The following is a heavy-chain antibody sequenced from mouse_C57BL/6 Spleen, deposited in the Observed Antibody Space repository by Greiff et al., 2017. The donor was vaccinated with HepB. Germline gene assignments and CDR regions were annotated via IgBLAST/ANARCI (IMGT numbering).Heavy chain of an antibody. CDR1: GYTFTSYG. V-gene: IGHV1-81*01. Sequence: QVQLQQSGAELARPGASVKLSCKASGYTFTSYGISWVKQRTGQGLEWIGEIYPRSGNTYYNEKFKGKATLTADKSSSTAYMELRSLTSEDSAVYFCARSPYDYESLYYAMDYWGQGTPVTVSS. CDR3: ARSPYDYESLYYAMDY. J-gene: IGHJ4*01. D-gene: IGHD2-4*01. CDR2: IYPRSGNT.